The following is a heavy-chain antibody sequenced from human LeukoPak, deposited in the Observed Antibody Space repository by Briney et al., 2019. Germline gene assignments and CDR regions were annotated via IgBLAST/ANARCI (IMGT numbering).Heavy chain of an antibody. V-gene: IGHV7-4-1*02. CDR3: AREAPPLPDSTDTTDY. J-gene: IGHJ4*02. D-gene: IGHD2-2*01. CDR2: INTNTGNP. CDR1: GYTFTSYA. Sequence: GASVKVSCKASGYTFTSYAMNWVRQAPGQGLEWMGWINTNTGNPTYAQGFTGRFVFSLDTSVSTAYLQISSLKAEDTAVYYCAREAPPLPDSTDTTDYWGQGTLVTVSS.